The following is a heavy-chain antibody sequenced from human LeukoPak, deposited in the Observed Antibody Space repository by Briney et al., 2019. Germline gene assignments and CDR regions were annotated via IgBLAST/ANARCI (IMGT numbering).Heavy chain of an antibody. Sequence: PGGSLRLSCAASGFTFSIYSMNWVRQAPGKGLEWVSSISSSSSYIYYADSVKGRFTISRDNAKNSLYLQMNSLRAEDTAVYYCARVYGGNRGYFDYWGQGTLVTVSS. J-gene: IGHJ4*02. CDR2: ISSSSSYI. D-gene: IGHD4-23*01. CDR3: ARVYGGNRGYFDY. CDR1: GFTFSIYS. V-gene: IGHV3-21*01.